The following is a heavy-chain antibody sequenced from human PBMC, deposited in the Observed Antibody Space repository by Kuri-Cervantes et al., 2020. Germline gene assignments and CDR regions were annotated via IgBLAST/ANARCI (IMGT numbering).Heavy chain of an antibody. V-gene: IGHV4-59*11. CDR3: ARLMWELPYWYFDL. CDR1: SDSIRSHY. CDR2: IYHSGTT. D-gene: IGHD1-26*01. J-gene: IGHJ2*01. Sequence: SETLSLTCSVSSDSIRSHYWGWIRQPPGRGLECIGYIYHSGTTDHNPSLRSRVTMSLDTSKHQFSLNLRSVTAADTAVYYCARLMWELPYWYFDLWGQGTLVTVSS.